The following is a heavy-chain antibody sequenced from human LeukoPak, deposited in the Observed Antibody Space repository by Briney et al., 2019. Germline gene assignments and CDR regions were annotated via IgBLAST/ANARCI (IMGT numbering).Heavy chain of an antibody. J-gene: IGHJ4*02. Sequence: PGGSLRLSCAASGFTFSSYAMSWVRQAPGKGLEWVSAISGSGGSTYYADSVKGRFTISRDNPKNTLYLQMNSLRAEDTAVYYCAAYSGYGSYFDYWGQGTLVTVSS. CDR3: AAYSGYGSYFDY. CDR2: ISGSGGST. D-gene: IGHD5-12*01. V-gene: IGHV3-23*01. CDR1: GFTFSSYA.